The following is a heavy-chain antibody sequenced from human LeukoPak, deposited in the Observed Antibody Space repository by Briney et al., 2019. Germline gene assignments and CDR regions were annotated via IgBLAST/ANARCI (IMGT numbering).Heavy chain of an antibody. CDR3: ARLKEYSSSSGWFDP. CDR1: GYNFATYW. Sequence: GESLKISCQVSGYNFATYWIGWVRQMPGKGLEWMGIIYPGDSDTRYSPSFQGQVTISADKSISTAYLQWSSLKASDTAMYYCARLKEYSSSSGWFDPWGQGTLVTVSS. V-gene: IGHV5-51*01. J-gene: IGHJ5*02. CDR2: IYPGDSDT. D-gene: IGHD6-6*01.